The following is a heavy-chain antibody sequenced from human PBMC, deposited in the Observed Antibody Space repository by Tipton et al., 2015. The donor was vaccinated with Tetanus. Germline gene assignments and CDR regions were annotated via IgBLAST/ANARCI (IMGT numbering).Heavy chain of an antibody. CDR1: GGTFTNYA. J-gene: IGHJ4*02. D-gene: IGHD3-10*01. V-gene: IGHV1-69*01. CDR2: ITPIFGTT. Sequence: QSGAEVKKPGSSVKVSCKASGGTFTNYALSWVRQAPGQGLEWVGGITPIFGTTNYAPKFQGRVTITADESTNTAYMELSSLRSEDTAMYYCARDYFGSGSNHYFDYWGQGSQVSVSS. CDR3: ARDYFGSGSNHYFDY.